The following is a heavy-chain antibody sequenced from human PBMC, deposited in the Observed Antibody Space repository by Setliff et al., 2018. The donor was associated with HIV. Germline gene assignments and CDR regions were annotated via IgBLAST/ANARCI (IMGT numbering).Heavy chain of an antibody. D-gene: IGHD4-17*01. Sequence: SETLSLTCTVSGVSTSSTSYYWGWIRQPPGKGLEWIGYIYYSGNTNYNPTLNSRGTISVDTSKNQFSLKLTSVTAADTAVYYCAREIYGGNSRPFDYWGQGTQVTVSS. J-gene: IGHJ4*02. V-gene: IGHV4-39*07. CDR2: IYYSGNT. CDR3: AREIYGGNSRPFDY. CDR1: GVSTSSTSYY.